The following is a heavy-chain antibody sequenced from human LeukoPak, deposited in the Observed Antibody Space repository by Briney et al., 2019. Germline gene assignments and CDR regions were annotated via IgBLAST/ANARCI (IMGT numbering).Heavy chain of an antibody. CDR3: ARRGSYNDY. CDR2: ISNSGSTI. CDR1: GFTFSSYE. V-gene: IGHV3-48*03. D-gene: IGHD3-16*01. J-gene: IGHJ4*02. Sequence: GGSLRLSCAASGFTFSSYEMNWVRRAPGKGLEWVSYISNSGSTIYYADSVKGRFTISRDNAKNSLYLQMNSLRAEDTAVYYCARRGSYNDYWGQGTLVTVSS.